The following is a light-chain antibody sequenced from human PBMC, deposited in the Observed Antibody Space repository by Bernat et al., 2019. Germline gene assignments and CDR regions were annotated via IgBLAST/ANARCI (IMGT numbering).Light chain of an antibody. CDR1: SSDVGGYNY. Sequence: QSALTPPASVSGSPGQSITIPCTGTSSDVGGYNYVSWYQQHPGRAPKLMIYDVRDRPSGISNRFSGSKSGNTASLTISRLLDEDEADYYCSSYTSSSTLVFGGGTRLTVL. V-gene: IGLV2-14*03. J-gene: IGLJ3*02. CDR2: DVR. CDR3: SSYTSSSTLV.